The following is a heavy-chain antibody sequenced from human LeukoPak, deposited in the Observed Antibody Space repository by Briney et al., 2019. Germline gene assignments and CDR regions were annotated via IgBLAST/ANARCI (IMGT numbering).Heavy chain of an antibody. V-gene: IGHV1-69*05. J-gene: IGHJ5*02. Sequence: ASVTVSCKASGGTFSSYAISWVRQAPGQGLEGMGGIIPIFGTANYAQKFQGRVTITTDESTSTAYMELSSLRSEDTAVYYCARDKLGSIAAAGPLNWFDLWGQGTLVTVSS. D-gene: IGHD6-13*01. CDR1: GGTFSSYA. CDR3: ARDKLGSIAAAGPLNWFDL. CDR2: IIPIFGTA.